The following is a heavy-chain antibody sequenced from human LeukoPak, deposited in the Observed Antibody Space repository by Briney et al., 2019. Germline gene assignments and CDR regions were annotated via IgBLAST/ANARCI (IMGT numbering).Heavy chain of an antibody. CDR1: GFRFSSYW. J-gene: IGHJ4*02. Sequence: GGSLRLSCAASGFRFSSYWMSWVRQTPGKGLEWVANIKQDGSEKCYVDSVKGRFTISRDNAKNSLYLQMNSLRAEDTAVYYCARLRYSSRNFDYWGQGTLVTVSS. CDR3: ARLRYSSRNFDY. CDR2: IKQDGSEK. D-gene: IGHD6-19*01. V-gene: IGHV3-7*01.